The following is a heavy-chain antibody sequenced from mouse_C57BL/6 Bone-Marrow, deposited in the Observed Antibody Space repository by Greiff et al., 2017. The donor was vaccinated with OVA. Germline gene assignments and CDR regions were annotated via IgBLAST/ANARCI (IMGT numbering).Heavy chain of an antibody. CDR2: IDPENGDT. CDR1: GFNIKDDY. D-gene: IGHD2-1*01. J-gene: IGHJ2*01. V-gene: IGHV14-4*01. Sequence: VQLQQSGAELVRPGASVKLSCTASGFNIKDDYMHWVKQRPGQGLEWIGWIDPENGDTEYASKFQGKATITADTSSNTAYLQLSSLTSEDTAVYYCTCYGNVDYWGQGTTLTVSS. CDR3: TCYGNVDY.